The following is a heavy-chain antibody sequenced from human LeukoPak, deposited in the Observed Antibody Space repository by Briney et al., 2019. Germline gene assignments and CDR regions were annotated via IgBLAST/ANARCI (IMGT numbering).Heavy chain of an antibody. J-gene: IGHJ6*02. V-gene: IGHV1-24*01. CDR2: FDPEDGET. CDR1: GYTLTELS. D-gene: IGHD2-2*01. Sequence: GASVNVPCKVSGYTLTELSMHWVRQAPGKGLEWMGGFDPEDGETIYAQKFQGRVTMTEDTSTDTAYMELSSLRSEDTAVYYCATDSRSTSLGYYYGMDVWGQGTTVTVSS. CDR3: ATDSRSTSLGYYYGMDV.